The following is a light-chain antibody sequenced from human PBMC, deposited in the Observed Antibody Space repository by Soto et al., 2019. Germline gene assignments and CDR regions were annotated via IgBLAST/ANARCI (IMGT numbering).Light chain of an antibody. J-gene: IGKJ5*01. V-gene: IGKV3D-20*02. CDR3: QQRSNWLPIT. CDR2: ATS. Sequence: IVLTQSPGTVSLSPGESASLSCTASQSISRSDLAWYQHRPGQSPRLLIYATSSRATGIPARFSGSGSGTDFTLTISSLEPEDFAVYYCQQRSNWLPITFGQVRRLEIK. CDR1: QSISRSD.